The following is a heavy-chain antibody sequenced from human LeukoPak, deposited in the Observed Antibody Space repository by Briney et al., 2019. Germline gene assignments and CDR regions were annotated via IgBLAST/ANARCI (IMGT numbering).Heavy chain of an antibody. V-gene: IGHV4-59*01. CDR2: IYYSGST. J-gene: IGHJ4*02. Sequence: SETLSLTCTVSGGSISSYYWSWIRQPPGKGLEWIGYIYYSGSTNYNPSLKSRVTISVDTSKNQFSLKLSSVTAADTAVYYCGTLQVGEFDEYYFDYWGQGTLVTVSS. CDR1: GGSISSYY. CDR3: GTLQVGEFDEYYFDY. D-gene: IGHD1-26*01.